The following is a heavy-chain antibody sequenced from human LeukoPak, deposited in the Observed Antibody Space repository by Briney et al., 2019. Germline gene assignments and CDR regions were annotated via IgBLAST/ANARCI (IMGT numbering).Heavy chain of an antibody. Sequence: SETLSLTCTVSGGSISSGDYYWSWIRQPPGKGLEWIGYIYYSGSAHYNPSLKSRVTISVDTSKNQFSLKLSSVTAEDTAVYYCARGLARFHGSASDYWGQGALVTVSS. CDR3: ARGLARFHGSASDY. D-gene: IGHD2-2*03. J-gene: IGHJ4*02. CDR1: GGSISSGDYY. V-gene: IGHV4-30-4*01. CDR2: IYYSGSA.